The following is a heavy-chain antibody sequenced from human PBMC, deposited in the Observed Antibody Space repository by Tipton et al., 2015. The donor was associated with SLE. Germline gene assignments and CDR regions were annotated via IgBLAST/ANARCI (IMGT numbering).Heavy chain of an antibody. CDR3: VRASRELTPASYFSNY. D-gene: IGHD3-10*01. V-gene: IGHV3-48*03. J-gene: IGHJ4*02. Sequence: SLRLSCAASGFTFSSYEMNWVRQAPGKGLEWVSYISSSGSTIYYADSVKGRFTISRDDSRSTLFLDMDSLKNEDTALYFCVRASRELTPASYFSNYWGQGARVTVSS. CDR2: ISSSGSTI. CDR1: GFTFSSYE.